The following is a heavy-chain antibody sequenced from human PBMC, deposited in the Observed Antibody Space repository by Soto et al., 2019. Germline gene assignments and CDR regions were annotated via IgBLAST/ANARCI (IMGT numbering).Heavy chain of an antibody. J-gene: IGHJ5*02. D-gene: IGHD3-10*01. Sequence: SETLSLTSSVSGDTIRSDYLNWIRQPPGKRLEWIGYISYTGSTNYNPSLRSRVTISRDRSKNTVYLQMHSLRNEDTAVYHCAKLGPYGSESYSFRYNWLDPWGQGTLVTVSS. V-gene: IGHV4-59*12. CDR3: AKLGPYGSESYSFRYNWLDP. CDR2: ISYTGST. CDR1: GDTIRSDY.